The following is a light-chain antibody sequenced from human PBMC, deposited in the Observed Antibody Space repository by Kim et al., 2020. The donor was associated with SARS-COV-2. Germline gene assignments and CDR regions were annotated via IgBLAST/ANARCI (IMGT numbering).Light chain of an antibody. CDR1: QGISDW. CDR2: EAS. J-gene: IGKJ1*01. Sequence: APVEGEVTITCRASQGISDWLAWYQQKPGKAPKLLIYEASSLQSGVPSRFSGSGSGTDFTLTISSLQPEDFATYYCQQTDSFPWTFGQGTKVDIK. V-gene: IGKV1-12*01. CDR3: QQTDSFPWT.